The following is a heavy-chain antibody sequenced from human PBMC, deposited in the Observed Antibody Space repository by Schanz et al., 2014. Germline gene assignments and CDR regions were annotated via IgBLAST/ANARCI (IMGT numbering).Heavy chain of an antibody. Sequence: LVESGGGVVQPGRSLRLSCAASGFTFSSYGMHWVRQVPGKGLEWVAVVCYDGSKKYYADSVKGRFTTSRDNSKNTMYLQMNSLRAEDTAVYYCARDAVTSVLTPGFYYWGQGTLVTVSS. CDR1: GFTFSSYG. V-gene: IGHV3-33*01. D-gene: IGHD4-17*01. J-gene: IGHJ4*02. CDR2: VCYDGSKK. CDR3: ARDAVTSVLTPGFYY.